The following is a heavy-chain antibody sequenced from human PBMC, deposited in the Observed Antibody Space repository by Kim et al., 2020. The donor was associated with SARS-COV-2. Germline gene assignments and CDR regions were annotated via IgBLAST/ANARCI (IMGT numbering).Heavy chain of an antibody. CDR3: AKDRDLGVVVEFYFDY. Sequence: GMGRLTISRDNSKNTLYLQMNSLRAEDTAVYYCAKDRDLGVVVEFYFDYWGQGTLVTVSS. V-gene: IGHV3-23*01. J-gene: IGHJ4*02. D-gene: IGHD2-21*01.